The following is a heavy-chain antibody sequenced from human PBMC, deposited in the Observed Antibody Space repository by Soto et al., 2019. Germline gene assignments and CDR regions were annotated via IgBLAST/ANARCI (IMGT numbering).Heavy chain of an antibody. CDR2: ISYDGSNK. Sequence: GGPLRLSCAASGFTFSSYAMHWVRQAPGKGLEGVAVISYDGSNKYYADSVKGRFTISRDNYKNTLYLQMNSLRPEDTALYYCAREGLILKGSYYYGMAALGQGTTVPVS. V-gene: IGHV3-30-3*01. J-gene: IGHJ6*02. CDR3: AREGLILKGSYYYGMAA. D-gene: IGHD2-21*01. CDR1: GFTFSSYA.